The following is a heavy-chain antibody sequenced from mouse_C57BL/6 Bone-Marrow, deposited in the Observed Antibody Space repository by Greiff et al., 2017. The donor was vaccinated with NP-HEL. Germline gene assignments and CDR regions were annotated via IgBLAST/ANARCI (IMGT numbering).Heavy chain of an antibody. CDR3: AREGYYGHYFDY. V-gene: IGHV3-6*01. J-gene: IGHJ2*01. D-gene: IGHD1-1*01. CDR1: GYSITSGYY. CDR2: ISYDGSN. Sequence: EVQLQQSGPGLVKPSQSLSLTCSVTGYSITSGYYWNWIRQFPGNKLEWMGYISYDGSNNYNPSLKNRISITRDTSKNQFFLKLNSVTTEDTATYYCAREGYYGHYFDYWGQGTTLTVSS.